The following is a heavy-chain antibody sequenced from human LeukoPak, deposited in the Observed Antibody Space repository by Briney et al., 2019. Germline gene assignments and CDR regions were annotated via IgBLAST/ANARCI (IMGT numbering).Heavy chain of an antibody. CDR1: GLSFSGAW. J-gene: IGHJ4*02. CDR3: NTVIHTIYDNVH. V-gene: IGHV3-15*01. D-gene: IGHD5/OR15-5a*01. CDR2: ITSRNDGETT. Sequence: GGSLRLSCAASGLSFSGAWMTWVRQPPGKGLEWVGRITSRNDGETTDYAAPVKGRFTISRDDSKNTIYLQTNSLKTEDTAVYYCNTVIHTIYDNVHCGQGTLVTVSS.